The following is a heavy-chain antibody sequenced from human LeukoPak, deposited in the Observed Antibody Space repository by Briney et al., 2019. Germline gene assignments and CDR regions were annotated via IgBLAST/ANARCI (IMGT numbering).Heavy chain of an antibody. CDR2: IYYSGST. CDR3: ARETLWSGYFDY. D-gene: IGHD3-3*01. CDR1: GGSISSYY. Sequence: SETLSLTCTVSGGSISSYYWSWVRQPPGKGLEWIGYIYYSGSTNYNPSLKSRVTISVDTSKNQFSLKLSSVTAADTAVYYCARETLWSGYFDYWGQGTLVTVSS. J-gene: IGHJ4*02. V-gene: IGHV4-59*01.